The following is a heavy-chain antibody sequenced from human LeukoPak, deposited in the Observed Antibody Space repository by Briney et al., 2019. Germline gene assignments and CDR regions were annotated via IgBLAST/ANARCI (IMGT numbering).Heavy chain of an antibody. CDR3: TTYNRDVPFDY. J-gene: IGHJ4*02. CDR2: ISGSGGST. D-gene: IGHD1-14*01. V-gene: IGHV3-23*01. CDR1: GFTFSSYA. Sequence: GGSLRLSCAASGFTFSSYAMSWVRQAPGKGLEWVSAISGSGGSTYYADSVKGRFTISRDNSKNTLYLQMNSLIAEDTAIYFCTTYNRDVPFDYWGQGTLVTVSS.